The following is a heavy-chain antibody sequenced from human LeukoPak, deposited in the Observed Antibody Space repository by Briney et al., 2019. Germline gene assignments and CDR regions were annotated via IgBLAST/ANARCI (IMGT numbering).Heavy chain of an antibody. Sequence: ASVKASCKASGYTFTSYYMHWVRQSPGQGLEWMGIINPSGGSSTYAQKFQGRVTMTTDTSTSTAYMELRSLRSDDTAVYYCARDYRAVAGLDYWGQGALVTVSS. J-gene: IGHJ4*02. CDR2: INPSGGSS. CDR3: ARDYRAVAGLDY. D-gene: IGHD6-19*01. V-gene: IGHV1-46*01. CDR1: GYTFTSYY.